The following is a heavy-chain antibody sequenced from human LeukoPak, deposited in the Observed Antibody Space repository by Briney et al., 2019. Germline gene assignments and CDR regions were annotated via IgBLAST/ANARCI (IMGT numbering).Heavy chain of an antibody. CDR3: ARAADYGANDL. CDR2: IYYSGST. Sequence: SETLSLTCTVSGGSISSYYWSWIRQPPGKGLEWIGYIYYSGSTNYNPSLKSRVTISVDTSKNQFSLKLSSVTAADTAVYYCARAADYGANDLWGRGTLVTVSS. V-gene: IGHV4-59*01. D-gene: IGHD4-17*01. CDR1: GGSISSYY. J-gene: IGHJ2*01.